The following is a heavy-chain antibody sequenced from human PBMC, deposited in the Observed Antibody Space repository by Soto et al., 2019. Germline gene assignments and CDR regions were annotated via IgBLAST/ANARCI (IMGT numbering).Heavy chain of an antibody. CDR1: GLIFSDYH. CDR2: IRRKANSYTT. V-gene: IGHV3-72*01. D-gene: IGHD6-19*01. Sequence: PGGSLRLSCAASGLIFSDYHMDWVRQAPGKGLAWVGRIRRKANSYTTEYAASVKGRLTISRDDSKNSLYLQMNSLKSEDTAVYYCARLGGWSGGSSGMDVWGQGTTVTVSS. CDR3: ARLGGWSGGSSGMDV. J-gene: IGHJ6*02.